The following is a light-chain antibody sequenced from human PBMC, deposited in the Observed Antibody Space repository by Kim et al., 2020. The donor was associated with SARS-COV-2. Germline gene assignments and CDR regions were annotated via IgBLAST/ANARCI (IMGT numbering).Light chain of an antibody. CDR3: QQYYGAPLT. CDR2: WAS. CDR1: QSVFSSSNIKNF. V-gene: IGKV4-1*01. Sequence: DIVMTQSPDSLAVSLGERATINCKSSQSVFSSSNIKNFLAWYQHKPRQPPRLLISWASTRESGVPDRFSGSGSGTDFTLTISSLQAEDVAVYYCQQYYGAPLTFGGGTKVEI. J-gene: IGKJ4*01.